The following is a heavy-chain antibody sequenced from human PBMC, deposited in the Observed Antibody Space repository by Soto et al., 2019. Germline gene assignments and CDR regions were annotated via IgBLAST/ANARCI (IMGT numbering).Heavy chain of an antibody. CDR2: ISYDGSNK. Sequence: GGSLRLSCAASGFTFSSYGMHWVRQAPGKGLEWVAVISYDGSNKYYADSVKGRFTISRDNSKNTLYLQMNSLRAEDTAVYYCAKDPGSIAVAASTEEYSQHWGQGTLLTVSS. D-gene: IGHD6-19*01. V-gene: IGHV3-30*18. J-gene: IGHJ1*01. CDR3: AKDPGSIAVAASTEEYSQH. CDR1: GFTFSSYG.